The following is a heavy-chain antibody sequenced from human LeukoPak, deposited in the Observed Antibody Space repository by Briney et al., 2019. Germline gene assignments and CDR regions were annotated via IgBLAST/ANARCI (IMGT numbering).Heavy chain of an antibody. Sequence: GASVTVSFTASGGTFSIYAISWVRQAPGQGLEWMGGIIPIFGTANYAQKFQGRVTITADESTSTAYMELSSLRSEDTAVYYCVLGVSYSSGYKHNDYFDYWGQGTLVTVSS. V-gene: IGHV1-69*01. CDR2: IIPIFGTA. CDR1: GGTFSIYA. D-gene: IGHD3-22*01. CDR3: VLGVSYSSGYKHNDYFDY. J-gene: IGHJ4*02.